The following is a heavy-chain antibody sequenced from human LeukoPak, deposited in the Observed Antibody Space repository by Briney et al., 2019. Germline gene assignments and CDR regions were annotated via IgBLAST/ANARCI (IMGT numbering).Heavy chain of an antibody. Sequence: ASVKVSCKASGYTFTGYYMHWVRQAPGQGLEWIEWINPNSGGTNYAQKLQGRVTMTRDKSISTAYMQMSRLRSDDTAVYYCARDFKDFWSGYYRAYYYMDVWGKGTTVTVSS. V-gene: IGHV1-2*02. CDR2: INPNSGGT. J-gene: IGHJ6*03. D-gene: IGHD3-3*01. CDR3: ARDFKDFWSGYYRAYYYMDV. CDR1: GYTFTGYY.